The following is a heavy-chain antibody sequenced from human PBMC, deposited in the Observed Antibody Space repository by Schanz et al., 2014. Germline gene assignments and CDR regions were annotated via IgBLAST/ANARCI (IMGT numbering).Heavy chain of an antibody. J-gene: IGHJ4*02. CDR1: GITFSSHS. CDR3: TADLWFGAVWGVW. Sequence: VQLVESGGGVVQPGRSLRLSCAASGITFSSHSFNWVRQAPGKGLEWISYITYNGGTIYYADSVKGRFTMSRDNAKNSVFLQMNSLRAEDTAVYYCTADLWFGAVWGVWWGQGTLVTVSS. D-gene: IGHD3-10*01. CDR2: ITYNGGTI. V-gene: IGHV3-48*01.